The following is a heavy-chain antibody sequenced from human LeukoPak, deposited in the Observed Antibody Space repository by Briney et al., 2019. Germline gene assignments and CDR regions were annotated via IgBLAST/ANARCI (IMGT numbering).Heavy chain of an antibody. CDR1: GVSISSYY. CDR3: ARGATVTTFVSSQRDYYYYHGMDV. D-gene: IGHD4-17*01. J-gene: IGHJ6*02. V-gene: IGHV4-59*01. CDR2: IYYSGST. Sequence: PSETLSLTCTVSGVSISSYYWSWIRQPPGKGLEWIGHIYYSGSTNYNPSLKSRVTISIDTSKNQFSLRLSSVTAADTAVYYCARGATVTTFVSSQRDYYYYHGMDVWGQGTTVTVSS.